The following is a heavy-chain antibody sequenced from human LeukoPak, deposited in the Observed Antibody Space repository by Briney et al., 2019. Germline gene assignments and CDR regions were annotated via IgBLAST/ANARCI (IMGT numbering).Heavy chain of an antibody. Sequence: SETLSLTCTVSGGSISNYYWSWIRQPPAKGLALFGYISYRGSTNPTPSLKRRLTTPVATSKNPLPLKLSSVPAADTAVYYCASHGPTATATGYFDYWGQGTLVTVSS. D-gene: IGHD5-18*01. CDR3: ASHGPTATATGYFDY. J-gene: IGHJ4*02. CDR2: ISYRGST. V-gene: IGHV4-59*08. CDR1: GGSISNYY.